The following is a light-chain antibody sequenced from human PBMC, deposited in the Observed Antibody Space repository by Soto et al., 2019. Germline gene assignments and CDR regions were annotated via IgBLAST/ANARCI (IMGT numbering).Light chain of an antibody. Sequence: EIVLTQSPCTLSLSPGERATLSCRASQSVSSSYLVWHQQKPGQAPRLLIYAASRRATGIPDRFSGSGSGTDFTLTISRLEPDDFAVYYCQQYSSSPWTFGQGTKVDI. J-gene: IGKJ1*01. CDR2: AAS. CDR1: QSVSSSY. CDR3: QQYSSSPWT. V-gene: IGKV3-20*01.